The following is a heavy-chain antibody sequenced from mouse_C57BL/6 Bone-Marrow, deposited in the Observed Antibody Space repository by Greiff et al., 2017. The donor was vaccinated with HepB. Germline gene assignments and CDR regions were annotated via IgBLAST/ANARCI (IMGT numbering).Heavy chain of an antibody. V-gene: IGHV1-50*01. CDR1: GYTFTSYW. CDR3: ASGDGYYDY. D-gene: IGHD2-3*01. CDR2: IDPSDSYT. J-gene: IGHJ2*01. Sequence: VQLQQSGAELVKPGASVKLSCKASGYTFTSYWMQWVKQRPGQGLEWIGEIDPSDSYTNYNQKLKGKATLTVDTSSSTAYMQLSSLTSEDSAVYYCASGDGYYDYWGQGTTLTVSS.